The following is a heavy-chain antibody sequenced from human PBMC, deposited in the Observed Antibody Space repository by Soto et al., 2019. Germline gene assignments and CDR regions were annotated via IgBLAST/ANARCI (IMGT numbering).Heavy chain of an antibody. CDR3: XXIXXTIXSSDY. Sequence: SETLSLTCTVSGGSISSGGYYWSWIRQHPGKGLEWIGYIYYSGSTYYNPSLKSRVTISVDTSKNQFSLKLSSVTAADTAVYYCXXIXXTIXSSDYWGQGXXVTXSS. D-gene: IGHD5-12*01. CDR2: IYYSGST. CDR1: GGSISSGGYY. J-gene: IGHJ4*02. V-gene: IGHV4-31*03.